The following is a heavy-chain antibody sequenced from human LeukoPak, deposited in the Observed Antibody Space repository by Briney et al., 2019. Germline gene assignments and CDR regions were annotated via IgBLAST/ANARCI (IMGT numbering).Heavy chain of an antibody. CDR3: ARLPKANDFWSGYYTGWFDP. V-gene: IGHV4-39*01. CDR2: IYYSRST. CDR1: GGSISSSSYY. D-gene: IGHD3-3*01. J-gene: IGHJ5*02. Sequence: SETLSLTCTVSGGSISSSSYYWGWIRQPPGKGLEWIGSIYYSRSTYYNPSLKSRVTISVDTSKNQFSLKLSSVTAADTAVYYCARLPKANDFWSGYYTGWFDPWGQGTLVTVSS.